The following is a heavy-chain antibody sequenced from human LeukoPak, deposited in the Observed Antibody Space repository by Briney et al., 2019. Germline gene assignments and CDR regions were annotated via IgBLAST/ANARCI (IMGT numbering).Heavy chain of an antibody. J-gene: IGHJ4*02. CDR1: GGSISSGGYY. V-gene: IGHV4-30-2*01. Sequence: SETLSLTCTVSGGSISSGGYYWSWIRQPPGKGLEWIGYIYHSGSTYYNPSLKSRVTISVDRSKNQFSLKLSSVTAADTAVYYCARDSIAAAGFDYWGQGTLVTVSS. CDR2: IYHSGST. CDR3: ARDSIAAAGFDY. D-gene: IGHD6-13*01.